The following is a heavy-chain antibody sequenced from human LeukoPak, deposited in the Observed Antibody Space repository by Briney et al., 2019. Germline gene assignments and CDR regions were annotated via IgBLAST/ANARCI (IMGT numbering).Heavy chain of an antibody. Sequence: ASVKVSCKASGGTFSSYAISWVRQAPGQGLEWMEGIIPIFGTANYAQKFQGRVTITADESTSTAYMELSSLRSEDTAVYYCASLLRFGPFDPWGQGTLVTVSS. CDR3: ASLLRFGPFDP. J-gene: IGHJ5*02. CDR1: GGTFSSYA. D-gene: IGHD3-3*01. V-gene: IGHV1-69*13. CDR2: IIPIFGTA.